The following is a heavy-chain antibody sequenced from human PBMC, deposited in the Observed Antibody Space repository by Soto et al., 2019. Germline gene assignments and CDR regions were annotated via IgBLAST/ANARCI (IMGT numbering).Heavy chain of an antibody. CDR3: ERDLGGGYEPGDY. CDR2: IISIFGTP. CDR1: GATFSISV. D-gene: IGHD5-12*01. V-gene: IGHV1-69*12. J-gene: IGHJ4*02. Sequence: QVQLVQSGAELKKPGSSVKVSCRASGATFSISVFNWVRQAPGQGLEWMGGIISIFGTPNYSQKFQGRITITADESTSTGYMELNNLRSDDTAIYYCERDLGGGYEPGDYWGQGTQVTVSS.